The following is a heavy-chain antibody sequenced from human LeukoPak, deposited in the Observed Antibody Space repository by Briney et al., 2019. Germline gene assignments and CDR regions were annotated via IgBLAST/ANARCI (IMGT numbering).Heavy chain of an antibody. CDR1: GGSISSYY. Sequence: NPSETLSLTCSVSGGSISSYYWSRIRQPPGKGLEWIGYIYYSGSSNYNPSLKSRVTISVDTYKNQFSLNLSSVTAADTAVYYCARHAYGGTYTYGLDIWGQGTMVTVSS. V-gene: IGHV4-59*08. CDR2: IYYSGSS. J-gene: IGHJ3*02. CDR3: ARHAYGGTYTYGLDI. D-gene: IGHD1-26*01.